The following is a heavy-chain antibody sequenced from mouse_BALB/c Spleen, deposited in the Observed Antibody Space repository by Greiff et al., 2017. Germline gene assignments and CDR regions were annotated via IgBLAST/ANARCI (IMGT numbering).Heavy chain of an antibody. CDR2: ISYSGST. V-gene: IGHV3-2*02. Sequence: EVKLMESGPGLVKPSQSLSLTCTVTGYSITSDYAWNWIRQFPGNKLEWMGYISYSGSTSYNPSLKSRISITRDTSKNQFFLQLNSVTTEDTATYYCAGGNYVTWYFDVWGAGTTVTVSS. D-gene: IGHD2-1*01. CDR1: GYSITSDYA. J-gene: IGHJ1*01. CDR3: AGGNYVTWYFDV.